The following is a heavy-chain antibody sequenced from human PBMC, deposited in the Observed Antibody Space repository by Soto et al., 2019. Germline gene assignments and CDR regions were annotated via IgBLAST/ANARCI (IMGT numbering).Heavy chain of an antibody. Sequence: SETLSLTCAVYGGSFSDYYWSWIRQPPGKGLEWIGEINHSGRTNYNPSLKSRVTISVDTSKNQFSLKLNSVTAADTAIYYCAREFLRTVDYWGQGTLVTVSS. CDR3: AREFLRTVDY. CDR2: INHSGRT. CDR1: GGSFSDYY. D-gene: IGHD3-3*01. J-gene: IGHJ4*02. V-gene: IGHV4-34*01.